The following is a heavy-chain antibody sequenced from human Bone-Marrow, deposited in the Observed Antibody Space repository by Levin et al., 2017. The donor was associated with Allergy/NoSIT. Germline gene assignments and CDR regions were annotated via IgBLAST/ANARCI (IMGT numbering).Heavy chain of an antibody. CDR2: INTDTGNP. J-gene: IGHJ5*02. D-gene: IGHD1-7*01. CDR3: ARTQNYRNWFDP. V-gene: IGHV7-4-1*02. Sequence: PGESLKISCKASGYTFTTYDMNWVRQAPGQGLEWMAWINTDTGNPTYAQCFTGRFVFSLDTSVSTAYLQISSLEAGDTAVYFCARTQNYRNWFDPWGQGTLVTVS. CDR1: GYTFTTYD.